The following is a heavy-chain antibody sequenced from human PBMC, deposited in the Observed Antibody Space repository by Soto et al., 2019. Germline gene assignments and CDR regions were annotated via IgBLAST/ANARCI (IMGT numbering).Heavy chain of an antibody. V-gene: IGHV3-30*03. CDR1: GFTFSSYG. CDR3: ARSGSYYYYGMDV. Sequence: LSLSCAASGFTFSSYGMHWVRQAPGKGLEWVAVISYDGSNKYYADSVKGRFTISRDNSKNTLYLQMNSLRAEDTAVYYCARSGSYYYYGMDVSGQGTTVTVSS. J-gene: IGHJ6*02. CDR2: ISYDGSNK. D-gene: IGHD3-10*01.